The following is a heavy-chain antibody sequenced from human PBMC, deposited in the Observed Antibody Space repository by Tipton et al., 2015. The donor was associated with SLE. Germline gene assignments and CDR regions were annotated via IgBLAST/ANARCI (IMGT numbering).Heavy chain of an antibody. Sequence: TLSLTCTVSGGSISSHSSFWGWVRQPPGKGLEWFGLFYYSGSTYSNPSLRSRVTMSVDTSKSHFSLQMSSVTAADTAVYYCARGYCIGDVCYGRGFFDYWGRGTQVTVST. CDR3: ARGYCIGDVCYGRGFFDY. J-gene: IGHJ4*02. CDR2: FYYSGST. V-gene: IGHV4-39*07. CDR1: GGSISSHSSF. D-gene: IGHD2-8*02.